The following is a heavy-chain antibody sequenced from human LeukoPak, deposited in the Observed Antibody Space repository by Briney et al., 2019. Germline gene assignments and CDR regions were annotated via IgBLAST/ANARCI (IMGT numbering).Heavy chain of an antibody. J-gene: IGHJ4*02. CDR2: IYTSGST. V-gene: IGHV4-4*07. D-gene: IGHD1-26*01. CDR3: ARRPLVGATRGFDY. Sequence: PSETLSLTCTVSGGSISSDYWSWIRQPNGKGLEWIGRIYTSGSTNYNPSLKSRVSMSVDTSTNQFSLKLSSVTAADTAVYYCARRPLVGATRGFDYWGQGTLVTVSS. CDR1: GGSISSDY.